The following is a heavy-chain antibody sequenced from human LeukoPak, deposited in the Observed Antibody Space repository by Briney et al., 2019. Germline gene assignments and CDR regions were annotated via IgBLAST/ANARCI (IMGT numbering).Heavy chain of an antibody. CDR2: FHDSGSA. D-gene: IGHD2-15*01. CDR3: ARDSHSVDTATPRGFDP. Sequence: PSETLSLTCTVSGDSISSYFWSWIQQPPGKGLEWIGYFHDSGSANYNPSLKSRITMSVDTSKNQFSLKLRSVTAADTAVYYCARDSHSVDTATPRGFDPWGQGTLVTVSS. J-gene: IGHJ5*02. CDR1: GDSISSYF. V-gene: IGHV4-59*01.